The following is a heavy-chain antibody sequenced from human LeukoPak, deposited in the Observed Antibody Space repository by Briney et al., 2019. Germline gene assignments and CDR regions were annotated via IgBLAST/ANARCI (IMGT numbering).Heavy chain of an antibody. CDR3: ARPLGRTGYSYDAFDI. Sequence: GESLKISCKGSGYSFTSYWIGWVRQMPGKGLEWMGIIYPGDSDTRYSPSFQGQVTISADKSISTVYLQWSSLKASDTAMYYRARPLGRTGYSYDAFDIWGQGTMVTVSS. CDR1: GYSFTSYW. CDR2: IYPGDSDT. J-gene: IGHJ3*02. V-gene: IGHV5-51*01. D-gene: IGHD3/OR15-3a*01.